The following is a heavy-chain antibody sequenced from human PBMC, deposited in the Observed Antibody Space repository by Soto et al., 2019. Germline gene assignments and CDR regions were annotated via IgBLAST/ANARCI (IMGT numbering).Heavy chain of an antibody. CDR1: GLSLSTSGVG. V-gene: IGHV2-5*02. CDR2: IYWADDQ. J-gene: IGHJ4*02. CDR3: AHSIAVAVTY. Sequence: QITLKESAPTLANPTQALTLTCTIAGLSLSTSGVGLGWIRQPPGKALNWLALIYWADDQRYSPSLKSRLTITKDTAKSQVVLTMTTMDPVDTATYYCAHSIAVAVTYWGQETLVTVSS. D-gene: IGHD6-19*01.